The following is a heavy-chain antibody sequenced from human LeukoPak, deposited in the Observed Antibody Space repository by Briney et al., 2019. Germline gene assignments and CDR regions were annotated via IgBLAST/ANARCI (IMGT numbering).Heavy chain of an antibody. CDR2: IYYSGST. J-gene: IGHJ3*02. CDR1: GGSISSGGYY. D-gene: IGHD4-17*01. Sequence: PSETLSFTCTVSGGSISSGGYYWSWIRQHPGKGLEWIGYIYYSGSTYYNPSLKSRVTISVDTSKNQFSLKLSSVTAADTAVYYCARETSDGASPNAFDIWGQGTMVTVSS. V-gene: IGHV4-31*03. CDR3: ARETSDGASPNAFDI.